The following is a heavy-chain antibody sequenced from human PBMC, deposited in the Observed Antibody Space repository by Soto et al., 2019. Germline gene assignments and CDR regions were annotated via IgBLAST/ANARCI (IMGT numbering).Heavy chain of an antibody. Sequence: SSETLSLTCTVSGGSISSSSYYWGWIRQPPGKGLEWIGSINYSGSTYYNPSFKSRVTISVDTSKNQFSLKLSSVTAADTAVYYCARGRNIVLMVYNKRVFDYWGQGTLVTVSS. CDR1: GGSISSSSYY. J-gene: IGHJ4*02. D-gene: IGHD2-8*01. V-gene: IGHV4-39*01. CDR3: ARGRNIVLMVYNKRVFDY. CDR2: INYSGST.